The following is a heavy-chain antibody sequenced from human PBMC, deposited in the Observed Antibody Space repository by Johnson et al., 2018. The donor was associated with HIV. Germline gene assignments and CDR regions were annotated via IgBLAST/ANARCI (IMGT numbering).Heavy chain of an antibody. CDR3: ATRDPTYRPGAFDL. V-gene: IGHV3-30*03. CDR1: GFMFADYG. CDR2: TSNDGSNK. D-gene: IGHD1-14*01. Sequence: VESGGRVVRPGGSLRLSCVASGFMFADYGMSWVRQVPGKGLEWVAVTSNDGSNKYYADSVKGRFTIYRDNAKNSLSLQMNSLRAGDTAVFYCATRDPTYRPGAFDLWGQGTMVTVSS. J-gene: IGHJ3*01.